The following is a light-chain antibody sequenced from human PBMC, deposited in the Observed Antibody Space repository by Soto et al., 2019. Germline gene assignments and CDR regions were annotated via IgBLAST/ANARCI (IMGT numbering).Light chain of an antibody. Sequence: EIVLTQSPGTLSLSPGGRATLSCRASQSVTSTYLAWYQHKPGQAPRLLIYGASSRATGIPDRFSGSGSGTDFTLTISRLEPEDVAVYYCQHHGGPPYTFGQGTRLEIK. J-gene: IGKJ5*01. V-gene: IGKV3-20*01. CDR3: QHHGGPPYT. CDR2: GAS. CDR1: QSVTSTY.